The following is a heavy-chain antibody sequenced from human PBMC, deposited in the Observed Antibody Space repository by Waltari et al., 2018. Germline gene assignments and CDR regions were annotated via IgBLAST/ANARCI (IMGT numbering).Heavy chain of an antibody. Sequence: QLHLQESGPGLVKPSETLFLTCTVSGDPISSSSYYWGWIRQPPGKGPEWIGRRYYCGITYYNPSLGSRVSMSVDTSKNQLSLMLSAVTAADTAVYYCARDRIPATFRCWFDSWGPGTLVTVSS. CDR2: RYYCGIT. V-gene: IGHV4-39*07. CDR3: ARDRIPATFRCWFDS. D-gene: IGHD2-2*01. J-gene: IGHJ5*01. CDR1: GDPISSSSYY.